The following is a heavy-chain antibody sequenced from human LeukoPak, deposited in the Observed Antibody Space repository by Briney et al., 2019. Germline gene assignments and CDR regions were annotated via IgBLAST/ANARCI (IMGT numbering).Heavy chain of an antibody. J-gene: IGHJ4*02. V-gene: IGHV3-11*06. Sequence: GGSLRLSCAASGFTFKDNYMSWIRQAPGEGLEWVSYISSSSSDTKYADSVKGRFIISRDNAKNSLYLQMNSLRAEDTAVYYCARDGVGAATPFGDYWGPGILVTVSS. D-gene: IGHD1-26*01. CDR1: GFTFKDNY. CDR3: ARDGVGAATPFGDY. CDR2: ISSSSSDT.